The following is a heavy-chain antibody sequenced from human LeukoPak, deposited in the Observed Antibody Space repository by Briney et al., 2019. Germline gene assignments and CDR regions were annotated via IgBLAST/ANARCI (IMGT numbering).Heavy chain of an antibody. J-gene: IGHJ4*02. CDR2: IYYSGST. Sequence: SGTLSLTCTVSGGSISSYYWSWIRQPPGRGLEWIGYIYYSGSTNYNPSLKSRVTISLDTSKNQFSLKLSSVTAADTAVYYCATNYGSGNYYIFDYWGQGTLVTVSS. V-gene: IGHV4-59*08. D-gene: IGHD3-10*01. CDR1: GGSISSYY. CDR3: ATNYGSGNYYIFDY.